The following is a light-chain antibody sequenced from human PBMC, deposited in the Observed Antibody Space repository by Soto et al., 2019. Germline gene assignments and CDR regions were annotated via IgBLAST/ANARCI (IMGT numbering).Light chain of an antibody. CDR2: DVS. CDR1: SSDVGAYNY. Sequence: QSVLTQPASVSGSPGQSITISCTGTSSDVGAYNYVSWYQQHPGKAPKVMIFDVSNRPSGISNRFSGSKSGNTASLTISGLQAEDEADYYCSSYTGNNTRVFGGGTKLTV. CDR3: SSYTGNNTRV. J-gene: IGLJ3*02. V-gene: IGLV2-14*03.